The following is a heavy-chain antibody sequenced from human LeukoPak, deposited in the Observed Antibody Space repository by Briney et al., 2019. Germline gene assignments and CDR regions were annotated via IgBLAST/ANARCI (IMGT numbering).Heavy chain of an antibody. J-gene: IGHJ4*02. CDR3: AKASRVRFGTYYFDC. CDR1: GFTFSDYY. D-gene: IGHD3-3*01. Sequence: GRSLRLSCAASGFTFSDYYMSWIRQAPGKGLEWVSYISGSGSTIYYADSVKGRFTISRDNSKNTLFLQMNSLRAEDTAVYYCAKASRVRFGTYYFDCWGQGTLVTVSS. CDR2: ISGSGSTI. V-gene: IGHV3-11*01.